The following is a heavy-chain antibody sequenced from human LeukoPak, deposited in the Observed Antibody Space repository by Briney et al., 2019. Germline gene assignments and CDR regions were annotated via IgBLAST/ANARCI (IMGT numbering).Heavy chain of an antibody. CDR1: GFTFSTYG. D-gene: IGHD1-26*01. J-gene: IGHJ4*02. CDR3: ARDKMGATGY. Sequence: GRSLRLSCAASGFTFSTYGMHWVRQAPGKGLEWVAVISYDGSNKYYADSVKGRFTISRDNAKNSLYLQMNSLRAEDTAVYYCARDKMGATGYWGQGTLVTVSS. V-gene: IGHV3-30*03. CDR2: ISYDGSNK.